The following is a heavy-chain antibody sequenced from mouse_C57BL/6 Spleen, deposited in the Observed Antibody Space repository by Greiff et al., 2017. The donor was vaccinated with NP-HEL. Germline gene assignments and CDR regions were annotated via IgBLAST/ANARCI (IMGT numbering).Heavy chain of an antibody. J-gene: IGHJ3*01. CDR1: GYTFTSYW. D-gene: IGHD1-1*01. CDR2: IDPSDSDT. CDR3: ARGHYYGSSPWFAY. V-gene: IGHV1-52*01. Sequence: QVQLQQPGAELVRPGSSVTLSCKASGYTFTSYWLQWVKQRPLQGLLWIGNIDPSDSDTHYNQKFKDKATLTVDKSSSTAYMQLSSLTSEDSAVYYCARGHYYGSSPWFAYWGQGTLVTVSA.